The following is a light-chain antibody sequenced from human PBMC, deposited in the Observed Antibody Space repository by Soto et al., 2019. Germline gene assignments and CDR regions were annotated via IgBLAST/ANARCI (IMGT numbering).Light chain of an antibody. CDR1: SSDVGDCNY. CDR2: DVS. J-gene: IGLJ1*01. CDR3: SSYTSSSTLV. V-gene: IGLV2-14*01. Sequence: QSVLTQPASVSGSPGQAITISCTGTSSDVGDCNYVSWYQQQPGKAPKVMIYDVSNRPSGVSNRFSGSKSGNTASLTISGLQAEDEADYYCSSYTSSSTLVFGTGTKVTVL.